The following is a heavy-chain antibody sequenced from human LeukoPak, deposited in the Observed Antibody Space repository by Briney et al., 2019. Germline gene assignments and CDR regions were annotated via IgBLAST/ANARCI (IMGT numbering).Heavy chain of an antibody. D-gene: IGHD2/OR15-2a*01. Sequence: SETLSLTCTVSGGSISSSSYYWGWIRQPPGKGLEWIGSIYYSGSTYYNPSLKSRVTISVDTSKNQFSLKLSSVPAADTAVYYCARMAVYGYYFDYWGQGTLVTVSS. CDR3: ARMAVYGYYFDY. CDR2: IYYSGST. V-gene: IGHV4-39*01. J-gene: IGHJ4*02. CDR1: GGSISSSSYY.